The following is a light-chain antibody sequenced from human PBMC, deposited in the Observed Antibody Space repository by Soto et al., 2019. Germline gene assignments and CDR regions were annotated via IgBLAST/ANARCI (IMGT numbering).Light chain of an antibody. CDR2: DAS. V-gene: IGKV3D-11*01. CDR3: QQRSNWPWT. Sequence: EIVLTQSPATLSLSPGERATLSCRASQGVSSYLAWYQQKPGQAPRLLIYDASNRATGIPARFSGSGPGTDFTLTISSLETEDFAVYYCQQRSNWPWTFGQGTKVEIK. CDR1: QGVSSY. J-gene: IGKJ1*01.